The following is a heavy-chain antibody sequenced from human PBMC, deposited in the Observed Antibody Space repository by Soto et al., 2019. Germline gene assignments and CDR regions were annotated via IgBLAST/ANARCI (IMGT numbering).Heavy chain of an antibody. CDR3: ARDSSLIGYCSSTSCYGYFDY. J-gene: IGHJ4*02. D-gene: IGHD2-2*01. Sequence: RRLSCAASGFTFSSYAMHWVRQAPGKGLEWVAVISYDGSNKYYADSVKGRFTISRDNSKNTLYLQMNSLRAEDTAVYYCARDSSLIGYCSSTSCYGYFDYWGQGTLVTVS. CDR2: ISYDGSNK. CDR1: GFTFSSYA. V-gene: IGHV3-30-3*01.